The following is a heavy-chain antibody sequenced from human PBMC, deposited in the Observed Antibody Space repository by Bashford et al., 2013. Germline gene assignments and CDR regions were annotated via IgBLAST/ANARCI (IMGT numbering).Heavy chain of an antibody. Sequence: WVRQAPGQGLEWMGWISPSSGNTRYTQNFQGRVTMTTDTSTNTAYMELRSLNSDDTAVYFCARESDRAPYYLDIWGREPWSTVSS. CDR2: ISPSSGNT. D-gene: IGHD2-21*02. J-gene: IGHJ4*02. CDR3: ARESDRAPYYLDI. V-gene: IGHV1-18*01.